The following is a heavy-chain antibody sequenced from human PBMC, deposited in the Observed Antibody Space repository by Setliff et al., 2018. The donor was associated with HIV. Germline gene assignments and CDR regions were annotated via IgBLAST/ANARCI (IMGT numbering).Heavy chain of an antibody. CDR3: MRGRSITIFGVAYFDF. Sequence: PSETLSLTCTVSGVSTSSSNYYWGWIRQPPGKGLEWIGSVYHSGTTYYNPSLKSRVTISVDMSNNQLSLKVTSVTAADTAVYYCMRGRSITIFGVAYFDFWGQGTRVTVSS. V-gene: IGHV4-39*07. CDR1: GVSTSSSNYY. J-gene: IGHJ4*02. D-gene: IGHD3-3*01. CDR2: VYHSGTT.